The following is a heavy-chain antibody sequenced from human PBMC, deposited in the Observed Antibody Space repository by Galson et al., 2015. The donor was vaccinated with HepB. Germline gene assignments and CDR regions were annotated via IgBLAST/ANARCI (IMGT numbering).Heavy chain of an antibody. CDR2: ISSSSSYI. V-gene: IGHV3-21*01. D-gene: IGHD3-16*02. CDR3: ASGYYDYVWGSYLGTAYYFDY. J-gene: IGHJ4*01. Sequence: SLRLSCAASGFTFSSYAMSWVRQAPGKGLEWVSSISSSSSYIYYADSVKGRFTISRDNAKNSLYLQMNSLRAEDTAVYYCASGYYDYVWGSYLGTAYYFDYWGQGTLVTVSS. CDR1: GFTFSSYA.